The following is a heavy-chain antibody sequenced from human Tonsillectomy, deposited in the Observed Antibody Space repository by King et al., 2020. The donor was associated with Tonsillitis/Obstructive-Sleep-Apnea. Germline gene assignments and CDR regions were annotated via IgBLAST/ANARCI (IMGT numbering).Heavy chain of an antibody. CDR3: ARREPEGDYYFDY. D-gene: IGHD1-26*01. Sequence: QLVQSGAEVKKPGESLKISCQASGYRFSSYWIAWVRQMPGKGLEWMGIIYPGDSDTRYSPSFQGQVTISADKSTSTAYLQWSSLKASDTAMYYCARREPEGDYYFDYWGQGTLVTVSS. J-gene: IGHJ4*02. CDR2: IYPGDSDT. V-gene: IGHV5-51*01. CDR1: GYRFSSYW.